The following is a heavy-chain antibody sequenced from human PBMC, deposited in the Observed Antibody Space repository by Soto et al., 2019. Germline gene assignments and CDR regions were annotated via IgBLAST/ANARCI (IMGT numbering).Heavy chain of an antibody. J-gene: IGHJ4*02. D-gene: IGHD4-4*01. Sequence: GGSLRLSCAASGFTFSSYIMNWVRQAPGKGLEWVSYISSSSSTIYYADSVKGRFTISRDNAKNSLYLQMNSLRDEDTAVYYCARNYFDYSKYPGDYWGQGTLVTVSS. CDR2: ISSSSSTI. V-gene: IGHV3-48*02. CDR3: ARNYFDYSKYPGDY. CDR1: GFTFSSYI.